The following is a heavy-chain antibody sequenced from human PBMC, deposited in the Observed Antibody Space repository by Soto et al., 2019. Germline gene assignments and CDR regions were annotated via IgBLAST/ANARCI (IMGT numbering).Heavy chain of an antibody. Sequence: GGSLRLSCAASGFTFSSYAMSWVRQAPGKGLEWVSAISGSGGSTYYADSGKGRFTISRDNSKNTLYLRMNSLRAVDTAVYYCAKDCRYSYGYYYYYGMDVWGQGTTVTVSS. D-gene: IGHD5-18*01. CDR3: AKDCRYSYGYYYYYGMDV. V-gene: IGHV3-23*01. J-gene: IGHJ6*02. CDR1: GFTFSSYA. CDR2: ISGSGGST.